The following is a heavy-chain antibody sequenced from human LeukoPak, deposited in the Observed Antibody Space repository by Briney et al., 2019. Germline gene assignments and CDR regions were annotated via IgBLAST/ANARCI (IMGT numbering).Heavy chain of an antibody. CDR2: INPNSDNR. Sequence: ASVKVSCKASGYTFTDYYIHWLRQAPGRGLEWMGWINPNSDNRNYAQKFQGRVTMTRDTSISTAYIELSRLRSDDTAVYFCARVRDSSAWYQEVNAFDIWGQGTMVTVSS. D-gene: IGHD6-19*01. V-gene: IGHV1-2*02. CDR3: ARVRDSSAWYQEVNAFDI. CDR1: GYTFTDYY. J-gene: IGHJ3*02.